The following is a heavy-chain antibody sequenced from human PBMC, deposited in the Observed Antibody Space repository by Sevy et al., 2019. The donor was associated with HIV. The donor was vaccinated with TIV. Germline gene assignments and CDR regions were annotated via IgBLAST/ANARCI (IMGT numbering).Heavy chain of an antibody. V-gene: IGHV3-23*01. J-gene: IGHJ4*02. CDR2: ISGSGGST. CDR1: GFTFSSYA. CDR3: AKADGAHLWSGYYGGPHTDY. D-gene: IGHD3-3*02. Sequence: GGSLRLSCAASGFTFSSYAMSWVRQAPGKGLEWVSAISGSGGSTYYADSVKGRFTISRDNSKNTLYLQMNSLRAEDTAVYYCAKADGAHLWSGYYGGPHTDYWGQGTLVTVSS.